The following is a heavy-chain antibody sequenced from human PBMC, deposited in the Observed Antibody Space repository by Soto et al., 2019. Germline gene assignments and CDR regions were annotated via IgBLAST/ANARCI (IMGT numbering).Heavy chain of an antibody. D-gene: IGHD4-4*01. CDR2: IWYDGSNK. J-gene: IGHJ6*02. CDR1: GFTFSSYG. Sequence: GGSLRLSCAASGFTFSSYGMHWVRQAPGKGLEWVAVIWYDGSNKYYADSVKGRFTISRDNSKNTLYLQMNSLRAEDTAVYYCARDQDYSNYLHIMDVWGQGTTVTVSS. V-gene: IGHV3-33*01. CDR3: ARDQDYSNYLHIMDV.